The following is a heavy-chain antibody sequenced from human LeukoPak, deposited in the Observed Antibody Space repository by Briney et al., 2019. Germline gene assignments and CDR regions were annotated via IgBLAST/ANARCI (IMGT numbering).Heavy chain of an antibody. CDR3: TSPNSYYYGSGSPNYYYYYMDV. Sequence: GGSLRLSCAASGFTFSGSAMHWVRQASGKGLEWVGRIRSKANSYATAYAASVKGRFTISRDDSKNTAYLKMNSLKTEDTAVYYCTSPNSYYYGSGSPNYYYYYMDVWGKGTTVTVSS. CDR2: IRSKANSYAT. CDR1: GFTFSGSA. J-gene: IGHJ6*03. V-gene: IGHV3-73*01. D-gene: IGHD3-10*01.